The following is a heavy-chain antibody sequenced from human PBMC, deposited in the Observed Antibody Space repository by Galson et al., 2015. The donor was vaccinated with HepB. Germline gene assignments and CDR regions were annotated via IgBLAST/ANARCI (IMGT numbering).Heavy chain of an antibody. V-gene: IGHV1-2*06. CDR2: ITPNSGGT. CDR1: GYTFSDYY. D-gene: IGHD3-3*01. J-gene: IGHJ4*02. CDR3: ARDPPGRYDFWSGYTN. Sequence: SVKVSCKASGYTFSDYYIHWVRQAPGQGLEWLGRITPNSGGTNYAQKFQGRVTMTRDMSTTTAYMELRRLRSDDTAVYYCARDPPGRYDFWSGYTNWGQGTLVTVSS.